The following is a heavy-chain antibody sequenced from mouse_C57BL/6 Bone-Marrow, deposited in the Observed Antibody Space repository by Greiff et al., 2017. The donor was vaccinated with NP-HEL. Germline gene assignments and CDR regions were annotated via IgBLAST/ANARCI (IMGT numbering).Heavy chain of an antibody. J-gene: IGHJ1*03. CDR3: ARRMITDWYFDV. CDR1: GFNIKNTY. D-gene: IGHD2-4*01. V-gene: IGHV14-3*01. CDR2: IDPANGNT. Sequence: EVMLVESVAELVRPGASVKLSCTASGFNIKNTYMHWVKQRPEQGLEWIGRIDPANGNTKYAPKFQGKATITADTSSNTAYLQLSSLTSEDTAIYYCARRMITDWYFDVWGTGTTVTVSS.